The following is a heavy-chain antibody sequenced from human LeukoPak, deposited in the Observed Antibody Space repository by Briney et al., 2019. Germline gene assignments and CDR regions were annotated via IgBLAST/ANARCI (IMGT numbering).Heavy chain of an antibody. CDR3: AKGRGLSYDYGVDY. V-gene: IGHV3-7*03. Sequence: GGSLRLSCAASGFTFSSYWMSWVRQAPGKGLEWVANIKQDGSEKYYVDSVKGRFTISRDNAKNSLYLQMNSLRAEDMALYYCAKGRGLSYDYGVDYWGQGTLVTVSS. D-gene: IGHD4-17*01. CDR1: GFTFSSYW. CDR2: IKQDGSEK. J-gene: IGHJ4*02.